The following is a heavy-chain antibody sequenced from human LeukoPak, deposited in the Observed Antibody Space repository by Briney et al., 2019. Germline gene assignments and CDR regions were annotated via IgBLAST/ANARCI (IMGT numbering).Heavy chain of an antibody. CDR2: ISWNSGNI. Sequence: GGSLRLSCAASGFTFDDYAMHWVRQVPGKGLEWVSGISWNSGNIEYADSVKGRFTISRDNSKNTLYLQMNGLRAEDTAVYYCARDRREPRPEYGLDVWGQGTTVTVSS. J-gene: IGHJ6*02. CDR1: GFTFDDYA. V-gene: IGHV3-9*01. D-gene: IGHD1-14*01. CDR3: ARDRREPRPEYGLDV.